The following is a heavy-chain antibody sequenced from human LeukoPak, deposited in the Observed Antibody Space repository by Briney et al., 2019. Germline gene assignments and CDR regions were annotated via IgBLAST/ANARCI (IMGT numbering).Heavy chain of an antibody. D-gene: IGHD2-2*01. V-gene: IGHV1-3*01. J-gene: IGHJ6*04. Sequence: ASVKVSHKASGYTLTSYAMHWVRQAPGQRLEGMGWINAGNGNTKYSQKFQGRVIITRDTSPSTAYTELTSLRSEDTAMYHCARDMVVVPHEREAPYSYYGMYVWGKGATVTLSS. CDR3: ARDMVVVPHEREAPYSYYGMYV. CDR1: GYTLTSYA. CDR2: INAGNGNT.